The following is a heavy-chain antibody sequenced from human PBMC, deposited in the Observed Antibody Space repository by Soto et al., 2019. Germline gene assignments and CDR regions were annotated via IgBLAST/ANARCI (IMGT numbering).Heavy chain of an antibody. CDR2: ISYDGSNK. J-gene: IGHJ4*02. Sequence: QVQLVESGGGVVQPGRSLRLSCAASGFTFSSYAMHWVRQAPGKGLEWVAVISYDGSNKYYADSVKGRFTISRDNSKYTLNLKMKRRRAEDTAVYYCARGRYGILTGYLRGGYFDYWGQGTLVTVSS. V-gene: IGHV3-30-3*01. CDR3: ARGRYGILTGYLRGGYFDY. CDR1: GFTFSSYA. D-gene: IGHD3-9*01.